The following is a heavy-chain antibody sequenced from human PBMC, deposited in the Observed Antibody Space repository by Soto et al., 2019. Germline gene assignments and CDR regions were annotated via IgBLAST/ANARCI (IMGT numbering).Heavy chain of an antibody. D-gene: IGHD1-1*01. V-gene: IGHV2-5*02. CDR1: GFSLSTSGVG. CDR2: IYWDDDK. CDR3: AHSRDRVWNPNWFDP. J-gene: IGHJ5*02. Sequence: QITLKESGPTLVKPTQTLTLTCTFSGFSLSTSGVGVGWIRQPPGTALEWLALIYWDDDKRYSPSLKSRLTITKDTSKSLVVLTMTNMDPVATATYYCAHSRDRVWNPNWFDPWGQGTLVTVSS.